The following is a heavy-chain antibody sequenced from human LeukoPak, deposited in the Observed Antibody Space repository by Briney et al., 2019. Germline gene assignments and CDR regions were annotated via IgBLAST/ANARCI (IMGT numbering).Heavy chain of an antibody. J-gene: IGHJ6*03. D-gene: IGHD3-3*01. CDR2: IKQDGSEK. Sequence: GGSLRLSCAASGFTFMYFGMSWVRQAPGKGLEWVANIKQDGSEKYYVDSVKGRFTISRDNAKNSLYLQMNSLRAEDTAVYYCASMPLAYYDFWSGYFSPYYYYYYMDVWGKGTTVTVSS. CDR3: ASMPLAYYDFWSGYFSPYYYYYYMDV. CDR1: GFTFMYFG. V-gene: IGHV3-7*01.